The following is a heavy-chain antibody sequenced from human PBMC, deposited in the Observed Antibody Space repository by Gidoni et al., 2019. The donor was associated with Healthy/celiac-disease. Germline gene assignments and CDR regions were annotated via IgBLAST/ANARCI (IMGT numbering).Heavy chain of an antibody. D-gene: IGHD3-3*01. V-gene: IGHV3-43D*03. CDR1: GLPFDDYA. CDR3: AKDLKGSTYYDFWSGYATGFDP. J-gene: IGHJ5*02. Sequence: EVPLVESGGVVVQPGGSLRLSCAASGLPFDDYAMHWVRQAPGKGLEWVSLISWDGGRTYYADSVKGRFTISRDNSKNSLYLQMNSLRAEDTALYYCAKDLKGSTYYDFWSGYATGFDPWGQGTLVTVSS. CDR2: ISWDGGRT.